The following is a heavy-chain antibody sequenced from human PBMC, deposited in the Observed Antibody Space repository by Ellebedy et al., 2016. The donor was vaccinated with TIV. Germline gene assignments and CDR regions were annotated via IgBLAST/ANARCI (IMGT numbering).Heavy chain of an antibody. CDR2: ISSSGTPI. Sequence: GGSLRLSCAASGFIFSDYYMSWIRQAPGKGLEWISYISSSGTPIYYADSVKGLFPLSRDNAKNSLDLQMNSLRADDTAVYYCARDTRFIDQRHNWFDPWGQGAQVTVSS. D-gene: IGHD6-25*01. J-gene: IGHJ5*02. CDR1: GFIFSDYY. V-gene: IGHV3-11*01. CDR3: ARDTRFIDQRHNWFDP.